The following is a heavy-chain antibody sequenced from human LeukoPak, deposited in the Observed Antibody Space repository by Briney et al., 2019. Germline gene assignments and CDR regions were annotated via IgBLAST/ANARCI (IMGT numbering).Heavy chain of an antibody. D-gene: IGHD2-15*01. J-gene: IGHJ1*01. CDR1: GFTFSSYA. CDR2: ISGSGGST. V-gene: IGHV3-23*01. Sequence: GGSLRLSCAASGFTFSSYAMSWVRQAPGKGLEWVSAISGSGGSTYYADSVKGRFTISRDNSKNTLYLQMNSLRAEDTAVYYCAKRDIVVVVDHLEWEYFQHWGQGTLVTVSS. CDR3: AKRDIVVVVDHLEWEYFQH.